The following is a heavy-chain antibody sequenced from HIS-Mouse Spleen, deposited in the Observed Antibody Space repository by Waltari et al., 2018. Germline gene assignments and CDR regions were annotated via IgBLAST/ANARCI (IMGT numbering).Heavy chain of an antibody. D-gene: IGHD6-19*01. CDR1: GYTFTGYY. V-gene: IGHV1-2*02. Sequence: QVQLVQSGAEVKKPGASVKVSCKASGYTFTGYYMHWVRQAPGQGLEWMGWINPNGGGTNDAQKFQGRVTMTRDTSISTAYMELSRLRSDDTAVYYCARGGIAVAGTAFDYWGQGTLVTVSS. CDR2: INPNGGGT. CDR3: ARGGIAVAGTAFDY. J-gene: IGHJ4*02.